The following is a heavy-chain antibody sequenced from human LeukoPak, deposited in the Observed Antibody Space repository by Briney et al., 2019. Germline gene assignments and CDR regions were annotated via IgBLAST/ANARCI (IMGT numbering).Heavy chain of an antibody. CDR2: INPNSGDT. Sequence: GASVKVSCKASGYTFTGYYMHWVRQAPGQGLEWMGWINPNSGDTNYAQKFQGRVTMTRDTSISTAYMELSRLRSDDTAVYYCARTGYSSGYYYHYWGQGTLVTVSS. J-gene: IGHJ4*02. CDR1: GYTFTGYY. D-gene: IGHD3-22*01. CDR3: ARTGYSSGYYYHY. V-gene: IGHV1-2*02.